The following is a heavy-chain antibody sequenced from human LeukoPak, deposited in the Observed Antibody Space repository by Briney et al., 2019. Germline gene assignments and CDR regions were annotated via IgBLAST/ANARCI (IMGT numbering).Heavy chain of an antibody. Sequence: SETLSLTCTVSGGSISSGSYYWSWIRQPAGKGLEWIGRIYPSGSTNYTPSLKGRLTISVATSKNQFSLKLSSVTAADTAVYYCARARYGGRFDYWGQGTLVTVSS. CDR3: ARARYGGRFDY. CDR2: IYPSGST. J-gene: IGHJ4*02. D-gene: IGHD4-17*01. CDR1: GGSISSGSYY. V-gene: IGHV4-61*02.